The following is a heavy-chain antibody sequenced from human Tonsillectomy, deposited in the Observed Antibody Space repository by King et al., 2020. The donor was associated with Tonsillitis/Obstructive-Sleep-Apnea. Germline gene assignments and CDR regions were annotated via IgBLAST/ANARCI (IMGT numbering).Heavy chain of an antibody. D-gene: IGHD4-17*01. Sequence: QLVQSGAEVKKPGASVKVSCKTSGYTFTGHYMHWLRQAPGQGLEWMGWINPNSGGTKYAQKFQGRVTMTRDTSISTAYMEVRRLRSDDTAVYYCARGNGDGAFDIWGQGTTVTVSS. J-gene: IGHJ3*02. V-gene: IGHV1-2*02. CDR3: ARGNGDGAFDI. CDR1: GYTFTGHY. CDR2: INPNSGGT.